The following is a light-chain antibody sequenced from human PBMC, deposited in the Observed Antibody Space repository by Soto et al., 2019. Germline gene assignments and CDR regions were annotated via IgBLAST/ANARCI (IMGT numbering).Light chain of an antibody. J-gene: IGKJ1*01. CDR2: DAS. V-gene: IGKV1-5*01. CDR3: QQSIGT. CDR1: QTISNW. Sequence: DIQMTQSPSTLSASVGDRVTITCRASQTISNWLAWYQQKPGKPPKLLIHDASSLESGVPSRFSGSGSGTEFTLTISCLQPDDFATYYCQQSIGTFGQGTKVEIK.